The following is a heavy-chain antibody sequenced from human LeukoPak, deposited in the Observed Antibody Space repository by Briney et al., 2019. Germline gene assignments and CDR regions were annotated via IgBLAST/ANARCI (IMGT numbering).Heavy chain of an antibody. D-gene: IGHD3-10*01. CDR1: GGSISSSSYY. CDR3: ASLWFGELTIGMDDAFDI. J-gene: IGHJ3*02. Sequence: ASETLSLTCTVSGGSISSSSYYWGWIRRPPGKGLEWIGSIYYSGSTYYNPSLKSRVTISVDTSKNQFSLKLSSVTAADTAVCYCASLWFGELTIGMDDAFDIWGQGTMVTVSS. CDR2: IYYSGST. V-gene: IGHV4-39*01.